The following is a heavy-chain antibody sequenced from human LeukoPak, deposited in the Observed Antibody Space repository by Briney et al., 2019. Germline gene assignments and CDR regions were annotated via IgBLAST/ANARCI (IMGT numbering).Heavy chain of an antibody. CDR1: GGSISTCY. D-gene: IGHD2-2*01. V-gene: IGHV4-59*08. Sequence: SETLSLTCTVSGGSISTCYWSWIRQPPGKGLEWVGNIYYSGSTKYNPSLKSRVTISVDTSKNQFSLTLRFVTAADTALYYCARHQTKYCSTTTCSGDYYYGMDVWGQGTAVTVSS. CDR2: IYYSGST. J-gene: IGHJ6*02. CDR3: ARHQTKYCSTTTCSGDYYYGMDV.